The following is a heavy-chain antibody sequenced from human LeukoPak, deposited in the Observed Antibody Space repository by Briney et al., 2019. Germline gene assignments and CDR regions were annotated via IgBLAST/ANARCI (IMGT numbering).Heavy chain of an antibody. V-gene: IGHV4-39*07. J-gene: IGHJ6*02. CDR3: ARDHLGYGLKYYGMDV. CDR1: GGSISSSSYY. D-gene: IGHD5-18*01. Sequence: PSETLSLTCTVSGGSISSSSYYWGWIRQPPGKGLEWIGSIYYSGSTYYNPSLKSRVTISVDTSKNQFSLKLSSVTAADTAVYYCARDHLGYGLKYYGMDVWGQGTTVTVSS. CDR2: IYYSGST.